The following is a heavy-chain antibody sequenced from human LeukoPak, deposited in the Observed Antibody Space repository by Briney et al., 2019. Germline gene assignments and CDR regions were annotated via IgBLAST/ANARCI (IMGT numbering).Heavy chain of an antibody. CDR3: TGDSGTYNWFDP. J-gene: IGHJ5*02. CDR2: IDKKDKGYATAT. D-gene: IGHD1-26*01. CDR1: GFTFSGSA. V-gene: IGHV3-73*01. Sequence: PGGSLRLSCAASGFTFSGSAIHWVRQSSGKGLEWVGQIDKKDKGYATATAYAASVEGRFTISRDDSINTAYLQMKSLKTEDTALYYCTGDSGTYNWFDPWGQGTLVTVSS.